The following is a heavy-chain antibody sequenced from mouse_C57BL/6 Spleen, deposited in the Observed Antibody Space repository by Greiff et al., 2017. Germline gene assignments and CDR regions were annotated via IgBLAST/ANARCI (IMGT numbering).Heavy chain of an antibody. V-gene: IGHV14-4*01. CDR2: IDPENGDT. Sequence: VQLQQSGAELVRPGASVKLSCTASGFNIKDDYMHWVKQRPEQGLEWIGWIDPENGDTEYASKFQGKATITADTSSNTAYLQLSSLTSEDTAVYYCTTGDYYGSSYVGHYWGQGTTLTVSS. CDR3: TTGDYYGSSYVGHY. J-gene: IGHJ2*01. CDR1: GFNIKDDY. D-gene: IGHD1-1*01.